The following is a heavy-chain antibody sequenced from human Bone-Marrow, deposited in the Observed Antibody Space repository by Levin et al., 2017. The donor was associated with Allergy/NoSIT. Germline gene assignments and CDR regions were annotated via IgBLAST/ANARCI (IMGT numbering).Heavy chain of an antibody. D-gene: IGHD6-19*01. J-gene: IGHJ3*02. CDR2: ISDDGSDK. CDR3: AKDEDHVAGAFDI. V-gene: IGHV3-30*18. Sequence: GGSLRLSCAASGLIFSSHGMHWVRQAPGKGLEWVAVISDDGSDKYYAVSVKGRFTIPRDNSKNMVFLQMNSLRVDDTAMYYCAKDEDHVAGAFDIWGQGTMVTVSS. CDR1: GLIFSSHG.